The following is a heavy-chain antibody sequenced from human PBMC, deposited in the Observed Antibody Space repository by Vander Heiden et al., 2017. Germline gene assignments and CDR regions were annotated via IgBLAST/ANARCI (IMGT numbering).Heavy chain of an antibody. Sequence: EVQLVQSGAEVKKPGESLKISCQGSGYRFTTYCIGGGRQMPGKGLEWMGKMYPGDSDTRYSPSFEGQVTMSADKSSSTAYLQWSSLKASDTAIYYCVRRTGYCNNGVCYFDYWGQGTLVTVSS. D-gene: IGHD2-8*01. V-gene: IGHV5-51*01. CDR2: MYPGDSDT. J-gene: IGHJ4*02. CDR1: GYRFTTYC. CDR3: VRRTGYCNNGVCYFDY.